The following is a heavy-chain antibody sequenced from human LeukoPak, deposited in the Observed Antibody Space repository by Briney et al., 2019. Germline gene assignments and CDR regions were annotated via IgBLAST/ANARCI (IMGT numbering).Heavy chain of an antibody. CDR1: GYTFTIYY. Sequence: GASVKVSYKPSGYTFTIYYMQWVRQAPGQGLEGMAVMNPSGGRTSYAHKFQGRVTITNDTSQSTDYMELYSLRSEDTAVYYCARAHSSGYYTGPLDYWGQGTLVTVSS. V-gene: IGHV1-46*01. D-gene: IGHD3-22*01. CDR3: ARAHSSGYYTGPLDY. CDR2: MNPSGGRT. J-gene: IGHJ4*02.